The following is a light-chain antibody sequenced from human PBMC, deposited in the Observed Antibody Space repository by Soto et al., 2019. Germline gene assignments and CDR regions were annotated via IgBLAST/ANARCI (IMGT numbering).Light chain of an antibody. CDR3: QQRSNWPPK. J-gene: IGKJ1*01. V-gene: IGKV3-11*01. Sequence: EIVLTQSPGTLSLSPWERATLSCRASQSISSYLAWYQQKPGQAPRLLIYDASNRATGIPARFSGSGSGTDFTLTISSLELEDFAVYYCQQRSNWPPKFGQGTKVDIK. CDR2: DAS. CDR1: QSISSY.